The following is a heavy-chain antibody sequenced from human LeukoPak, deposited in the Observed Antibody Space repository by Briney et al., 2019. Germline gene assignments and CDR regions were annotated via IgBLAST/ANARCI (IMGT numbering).Heavy chain of an antibody. CDR2: INHSGST. Sequence: PSETLSLTCAVYGGSFSGYYWSWIRQPPGKGLEWIGEINHSGSTNYNPSLKSRVTISVDTSKNQFSLKLSSVTAADTAVYYCARRVSTTVTSNPVDYWGQGTLVTVSS. V-gene: IGHV4-34*01. CDR3: ARRVSTTVTSNPVDY. J-gene: IGHJ4*02. D-gene: IGHD4-17*01. CDR1: GGSFSGYY.